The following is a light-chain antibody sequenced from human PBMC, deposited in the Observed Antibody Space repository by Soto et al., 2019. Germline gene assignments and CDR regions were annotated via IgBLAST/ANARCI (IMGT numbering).Light chain of an antibody. V-gene: IGKV3-15*01. CDR2: GAS. CDR3: QQYNKWPPIT. Sequence: EVVMTQSPATLSVSPGERVALSCRASQSVSSNLAWYQQKPGQAPRLLLFGASTRATGIPARFSGSGSGTEFTLTISSLQSEDFAVYYCQQYNKWPPITFGQGTRLEI. CDR1: QSVSSN. J-gene: IGKJ5*01.